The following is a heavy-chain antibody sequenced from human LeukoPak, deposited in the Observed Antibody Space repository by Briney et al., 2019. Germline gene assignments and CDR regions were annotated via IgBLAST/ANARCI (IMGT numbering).Heavy chain of an antibody. CDR1: GYTFTGYY. J-gene: IGHJ4*02. CDR3: ARDRALYCSSTSCFKYYFDY. D-gene: IGHD2-2*01. CDR2: ISAYNGNT. Sequence: ASVKVSCKASGYTFTGYYMHWVRQAPGQGLEWMGWISAYNGNTNYAQKLQGRVTMTTDTSTSTAYMELRSLRSDDTAVYYCARDRALYCSSTSCFKYYFDYWGQGTLVTVSS. V-gene: IGHV1-18*04.